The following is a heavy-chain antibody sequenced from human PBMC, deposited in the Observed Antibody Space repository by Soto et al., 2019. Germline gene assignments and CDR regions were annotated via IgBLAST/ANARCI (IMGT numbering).Heavy chain of an antibody. D-gene: IGHD2-15*01. CDR1: GGIFSSYA. V-gene: IGHV1-69*01. Sequence: QVQLVQSGAEVKKPGSSVKVSCKASGGIFSSYAISWLRQAPGQGLEWMGAVIPILGQAYYAQNFQDRVTITADESTRTAYMDLISLRSDDPAVYFCARVGGVVAPPGADYWGQGTLVTVSS. CDR3: ARVGGVVAPPGADY. CDR2: VIPILGQA. J-gene: IGHJ4*02.